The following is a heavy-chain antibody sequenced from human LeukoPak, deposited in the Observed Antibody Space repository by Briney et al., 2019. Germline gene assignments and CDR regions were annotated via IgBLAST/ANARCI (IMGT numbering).Heavy chain of an antibody. D-gene: IGHD3-22*01. V-gene: IGHV3-15*05. Sequence: GGSLRLSCAASGFTFRDAWMTWVRQAPGKGLEWVGRIRSRADGGTAEYATAVEGRFTISRDNAKNTLYLQMNSLRAEDTAVYYCARVKYYDSSGYYSEGWPYDYWGQGTLVTVSS. CDR3: ARVKYYDSSGYYSEGWPYDY. J-gene: IGHJ4*02. CDR2: IRSRADGGTA. CDR1: GFTFRDAW.